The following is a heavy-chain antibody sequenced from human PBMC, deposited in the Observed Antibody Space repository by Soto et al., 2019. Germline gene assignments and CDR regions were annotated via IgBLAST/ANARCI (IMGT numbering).Heavy chain of an antibody. D-gene: IGHD2-15*01. CDR1: GYTFTSYF. CDR3: ARVYCSGGSCYPLAY. J-gene: IGHJ4*02. CDR2: INPSGGST. V-gene: IGHV1-46*03. Sequence: ASVKVSCKASGYTFTSYFMHWVRQAPGQGLEWMGIINPSGGSTSYAQKFQGRVTMTRDTSTSTVYMELSSLRSEDTAVYYCARVYCSGGSCYPLAYWGQGTLVTVSS.